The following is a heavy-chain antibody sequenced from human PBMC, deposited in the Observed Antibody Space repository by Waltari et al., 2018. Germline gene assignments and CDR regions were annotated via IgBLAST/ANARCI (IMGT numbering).Heavy chain of an antibody. Sequence: QVQLQQWGAGLLKPSETLSLTCAVYGGSFSGYYWSWIRQPPGKGLEWIGEINHSGSTNSNPALKSRVTISVETSKNQFSLKLSSVTAADTAVYYCARGFIVVVPAAIGYYYYGMDVWGQGTTVTVSS. CDR1: GGSFSGYY. CDR3: ARGFIVVVPAAIGYYYYGMDV. D-gene: IGHD2-2*01. J-gene: IGHJ6*02. CDR2: INHSGST. V-gene: IGHV4-34*01.